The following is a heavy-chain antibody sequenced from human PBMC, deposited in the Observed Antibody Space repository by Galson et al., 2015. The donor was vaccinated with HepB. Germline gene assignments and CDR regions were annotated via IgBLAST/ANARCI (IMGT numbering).Heavy chain of an antibody. CDR1: GFTFSDHA. Sequence: SLRLSCATSGFTFSDHALSWVRQAPGEGLEWVSAISYSSHTTFYADSVKGRFTLSRDTSSNTLNLHMSSLRAEDTAVYYCAKSMEMSIYHFYMDVWGKGTTVTVSS. D-gene: IGHD1-1*01. J-gene: IGHJ6*03. CDR2: ISYSSHTT. CDR3: AKSMEMSIYHFYMDV. V-gene: IGHV3-23*01.